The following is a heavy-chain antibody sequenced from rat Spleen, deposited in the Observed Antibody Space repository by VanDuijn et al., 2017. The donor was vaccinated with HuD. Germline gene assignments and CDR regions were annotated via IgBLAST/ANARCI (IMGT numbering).Heavy chain of an antibody. J-gene: IGHJ2*01. Sequence: EVQLVESGGGLVQPGRSLKLSCVASGFTFSDYAMAWVRQSPKKGLEWVATIIYDGSSTYYRDSVKGRFTISRDNAKSTLYLQMNSLRSEDTATYYCTRGYYGYNDNWFAYWGQGVMVTVSS. CDR1: GFTFSDYA. CDR3: TRGYYGYNDNWFAY. D-gene: IGHD1-9*01. V-gene: IGHV5-7*01. CDR2: IIYDGSST.